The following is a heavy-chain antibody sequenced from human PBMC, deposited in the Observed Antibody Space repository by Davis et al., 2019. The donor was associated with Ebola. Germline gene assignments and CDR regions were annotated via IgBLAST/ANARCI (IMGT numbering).Heavy chain of an antibody. CDR1: GFTFSSYA. CDR2: ISYDGSNK. CDR3: ARHTAMEH. J-gene: IGHJ1*01. Sequence: PGGSLRLSCAASGFTFSSYAMSWVRQAPGKGLEWVAVISYDGSNKYYADSVKGRFTISRDNSKNTLYLQMNSLRAEDTAVYYCARHTAMEHWGQGTLVTVSS. D-gene: IGHD5-18*01. V-gene: IGHV3-30-3*01.